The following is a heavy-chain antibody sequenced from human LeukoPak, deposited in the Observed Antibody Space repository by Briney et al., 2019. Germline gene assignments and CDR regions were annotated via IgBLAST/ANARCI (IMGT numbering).Heavy chain of an antibody. J-gene: IGHJ6*03. V-gene: IGHV4-4*09. CDR3: ARVYYDFWSGGTRYYYMDV. D-gene: IGHD3-3*01. CDR1: GGSISSYY. Sequence: SETLSLTCTVSGGSISSYYWSWIRQPPGKGLEWIGYIYTSGSTNYNPSLKSRVTISVDTSKNQFSLKLSSVTAADTAVYYCARVYYDFWSGGTRYYYMDVWGKGTTVTVSS. CDR2: IYTSGST.